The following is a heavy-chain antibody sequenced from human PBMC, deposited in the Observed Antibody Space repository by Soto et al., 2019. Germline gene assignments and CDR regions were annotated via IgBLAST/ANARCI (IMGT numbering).Heavy chain of an antibody. CDR1: GYTFINYY. Sequence: QVQLVQSGAEVKKPGASVKLSCKASGYTFINYYIHWVRQAPGQGLEWMGIFNPTSGSTNYAQKSLGRVTLTMDTSTRTVYMEVSSLRFDDTAVYYCARDLAAGDYWGQGTLVTVSS. D-gene: IGHD6-13*01. J-gene: IGHJ4*02. V-gene: IGHV1-46*01. CDR3: ARDLAAGDY. CDR2: FNPTSGST.